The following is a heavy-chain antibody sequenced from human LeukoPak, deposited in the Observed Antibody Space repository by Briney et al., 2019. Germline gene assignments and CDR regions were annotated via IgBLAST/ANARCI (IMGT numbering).Heavy chain of an antibody. CDR1: GYTFTSYY. J-gene: IGHJ4*02. CDR2: INPSGGST. CDR3: ARGERITMIVVAPDY. D-gene: IGHD3-22*01. Sequence: ASVKVSCKASGYTFTSYYMHWVRQAPGQGLEWMGIINPSGGSTSYAQKFQGRVTMTRDTSTSTVYMELSSLRSEDTAVYYCARGERITMIVVAPDYWGQGTLVTVSS. V-gene: IGHV1-46*01.